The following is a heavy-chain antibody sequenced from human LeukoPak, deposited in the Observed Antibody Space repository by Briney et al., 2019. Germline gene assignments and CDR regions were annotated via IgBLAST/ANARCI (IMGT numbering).Heavy chain of an antibody. CDR3: AKDRERGSSGYPTFDY. J-gene: IGHJ4*02. D-gene: IGHD3-22*01. CDR2: FDPEDGET. CDR1: GYTLTELS. V-gene: IGHV1-24*01. Sequence: GASVKVSCKVSGYTLTELSMHWVRQAPGKGLEWMGGFDPEDGETIYAQKFQGRVTMTEDTSTDTAYMELSSLRSEDTAVYYCAKDRERGSSGYPTFDYWGQGTLVTVSS.